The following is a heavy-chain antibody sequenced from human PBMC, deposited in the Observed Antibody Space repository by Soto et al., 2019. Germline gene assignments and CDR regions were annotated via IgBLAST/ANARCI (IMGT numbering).Heavy chain of an antibody. CDR2: INPNSGGT. D-gene: IGHD3-3*01. Sequence: ASVKVSCKASGYTFTCYYMHWVRQAPGQGLEWMGWINPNSGGTNYAQKFQGWVTMTRDTSISTAYMELSRLRSDDTAVYYCARDRYYDFWSGYYHSPDYYYYGMDVWGQGTTVTVSS. J-gene: IGHJ6*02. V-gene: IGHV1-2*04. CDR3: ARDRYYDFWSGYYHSPDYYYYGMDV. CDR1: GYTFTCYY.